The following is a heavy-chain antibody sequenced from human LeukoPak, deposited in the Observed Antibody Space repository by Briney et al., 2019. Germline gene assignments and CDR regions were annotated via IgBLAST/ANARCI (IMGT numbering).Heavy chain of an antibody. D-gene: IGHD6-13*01. J-gene: IGHJ5*02. CDR3: ARDSIAAAGRGSGFDP. V-gene: IGHV6-1*01. CDR2: TYYRAKWYN. Sequence: SQTLSLTCALSGDSVSSNSAAWNWIRQSPSRGLEWLGRTYYRAKWYNDYAISVKSPITINPDTSKNQFSLQLNSVTPEDTAVYYCARDSIAAAGRGSGFDPWGQGTLVTVSS. CDR1: GDSVSSNSAA.